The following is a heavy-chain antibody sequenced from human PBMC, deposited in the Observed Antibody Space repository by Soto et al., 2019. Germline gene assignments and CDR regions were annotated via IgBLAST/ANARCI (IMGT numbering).Heavy chain of an antibody. Sequence: EVQLVESGGGLVQPGGSLRLSCAASGFTVSSYYMSWVRQAPGKGLEWVSVIYSGGSGTTYYAGSVKGRFTISRDISKNTVYLQMNSLRAEDTVVYYCARDGSSRPTEYWGQGTLVTVSS. CDR3: ARDGSSRPTEY. D-gene: IGHD3-10*01. J-gene: IGHJ4*02. CDR2: IYSGGSGTT. CDR1: GFTVSSYY. V-gene: IGHV3-66*01.